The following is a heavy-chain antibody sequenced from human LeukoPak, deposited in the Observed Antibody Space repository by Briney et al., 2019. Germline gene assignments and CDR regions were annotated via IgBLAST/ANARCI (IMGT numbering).Heavy chain of an antibody. J-gene: IGHJ3*02. CDR3: VKDDDYFDSSGYHSGAFDI. CDR2: IYSGGST. D-gene: IGHD3-22*01. Sequence: GGSLRLSCAASGFTVSSNYMSWVRQAPGKGLEWVSVIYSGGSTYYADSVKGRFTISRDNSKNMLYLQMSSLRADDTAVYYCVKDDDYFDSSGYHSGAFDIWGQGTMVTVSS. CDR1: GFTVSSNY. V-gene: IGHV3-66*01.